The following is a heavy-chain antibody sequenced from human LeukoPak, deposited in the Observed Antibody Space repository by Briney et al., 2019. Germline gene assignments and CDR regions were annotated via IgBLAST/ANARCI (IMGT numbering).Heavy chain of an antibody. CDR3: AREPPLLAAAGTSGFDS. CDR1: GYTFTDYY. CDR2: INTYSGGT. D-gene: IGHD6-13*01. Sequence: ASVKVSCKASGYTFTDYYLHWVRQAPGQGLDWVGFINTYSGGTNYAQKFQGRVTMTGDTSISTASMELTSLTSDDTAMYYCAREPPLLAAAGTSGFDSWGQGTLVTVSS. J-gene: IGHJ4*02. V-gene: IGHV1-2*02.